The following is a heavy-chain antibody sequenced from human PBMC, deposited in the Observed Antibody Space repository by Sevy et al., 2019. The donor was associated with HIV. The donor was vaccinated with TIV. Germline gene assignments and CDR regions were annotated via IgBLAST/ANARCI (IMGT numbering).Heavy chain of an antibody. J-gene: IGHJ4*02. V-gene: IGHV3-23*01. CDR1: GFTFGDYA. CDR2: LSFGCGKI. Sequence: GGSLRLSCTASGFTFGDYAMSWVRQAPGKGLEWVSTLSFGCGKINYADSVKGRFIISRDDSKNTLYLQMNSLRAEDTAVYFCAREGCTRPHDYWGQGTLVTVSS. CDR3: AREGCTRPHDY. D-gene: IGHD2-8*01.